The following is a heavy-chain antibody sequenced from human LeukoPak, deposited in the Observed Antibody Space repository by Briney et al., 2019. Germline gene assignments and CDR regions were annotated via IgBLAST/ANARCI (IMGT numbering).Heavy chain of an antibody. V-gene: IGHV3-11*06. Sequence: PGGSLRLSCAASGFTFSDYYMSWIRQAPGKGLEWVSYISSSSSYIHYADSVKGRFTISRDNAKNSLYLQMNSLRAEDTAVYYCARDEFGSPTGPFAFDIWGQGTMVTVSS. CDR1: GFTFSDYY. CDR3: ARDEFGSPTGPFAFDI. CDR2: ISSSSSYI. J-gene: IGHJ3*02. D-gene: IGHD1-26*01.